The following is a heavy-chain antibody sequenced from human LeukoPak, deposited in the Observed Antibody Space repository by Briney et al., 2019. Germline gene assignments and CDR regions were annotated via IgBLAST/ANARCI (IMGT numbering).Heavy chain of an antibody. CDR1: GYTFTDYY. CDR3: ARGDKSGYYGAFDI. Sequence: ASAKVSCKASGYTFTDYYMHWVRQAPGQGLEWVGIINPSGGTTTHAQKFQGRVTMTRDTSTSTVYMELSSLRSEDTALYYCARGDKSGYYGAFDIWGQGTMVTVSS. CDR2: INPSGGTT. D-gene: IGHD3-22*01. J-gene: IGHJ3*02. V-gene: IGHV1-46*01.